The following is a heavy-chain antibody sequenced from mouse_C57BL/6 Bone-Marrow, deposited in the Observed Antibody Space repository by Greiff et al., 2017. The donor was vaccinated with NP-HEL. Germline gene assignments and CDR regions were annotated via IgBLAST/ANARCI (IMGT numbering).Heavy chain of an antibody. Sequence: EVKLMESGGGLVKPGGSLKLSCAASGFTFSDYGMHWVRKAPEKGLEWVAYISSGSSTIYYADTGKGRFTISRDNAKNTLFLQMTSLRSEDTAMYYCARKGYFREVYAMDYWGQGTSVTVSS. CDR3: ARKGYFREVYAMDY. D-gene: IGHD2-14*01. CDR1: GFTFSDYG. CDR2: ISSGSSTI. V-gene: IGHV5-17*01. J-gene: IGHJ4*01.